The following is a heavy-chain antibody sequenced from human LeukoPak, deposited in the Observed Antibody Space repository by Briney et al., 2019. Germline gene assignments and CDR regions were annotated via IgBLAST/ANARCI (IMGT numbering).Heavy chain of an antibody. D-gene: IGHD5-12*01. CDR2: INQGGSVQ. CDR3: ARVEYSGWNLEY. J-gene: IGHJ4*02. Sequence: GGSLRLSCAASGFTFRSYWMSGVRQAPGKGLEWVANINQGGSVQYYMDSVKGRFTISRDDAKNSLYVQMNSLRDEDTAVYCARVEYSGWNLEYWGQGTLVTVSS. CDR1: GFTFRSYW. V-gene: IGHV3-7*01.